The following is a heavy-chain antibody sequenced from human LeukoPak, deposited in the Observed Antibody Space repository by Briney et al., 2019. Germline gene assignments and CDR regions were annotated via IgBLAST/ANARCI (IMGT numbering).Heavy chain of an antibody. CDR1: GFTFSHYA. CDR2: LSGRGDNT. Sequence: GGSLRLSCAASGFTFSHYAMTWVRQAPGEGLEWVSSLSGRGDNTFYADSVKGRFTISRDNSENTLHLQMSSLRAEDTAVYYCAKAYYYGSGSYYVAFDCWGQGTLVTVSS. J-gene: IGHJ4*02. D-gene: IGHD3-10*01. CDR3: AKAYYYGSGSYYVAFDC. V-gene: IGHV3-23*01.